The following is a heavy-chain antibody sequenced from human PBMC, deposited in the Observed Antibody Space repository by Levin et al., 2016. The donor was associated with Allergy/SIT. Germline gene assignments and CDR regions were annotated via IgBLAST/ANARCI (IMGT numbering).Heavy chain of an antibody. Sequence: WVRQAPGQGLEWMGWISAYNGNTNYAQKLQGRVTMTTDTSTSTAYMELRSLRSDDTAVYYCARDFNSRALPRVLTYYGMDVWGQGTTVTVSS. V-gene: IGHV1-18*01. CDR2: ISAYNGNT. J-gene: IGHJ6*02. D-gene: IGHD2/OR15-2a*01. CDR3: ARDFNSRALPRVLTYYGMDV.